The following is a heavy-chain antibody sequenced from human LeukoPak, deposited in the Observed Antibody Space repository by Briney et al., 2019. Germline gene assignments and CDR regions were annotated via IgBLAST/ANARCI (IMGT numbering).Heavy chain of an antibody. CDR2: ISHSGST. J-gene: IGHJ4*02. CDR3: ARGPDAYNAQY. Sequence: KPSETLSLTCAISGNSINSGYDWGWVRQPPGKGLEWIGSISHSGSTRYTPSLKSRVTISVDTSKNQFSLKLNSVTAADTAVYYCARGPDAYNAQYWGQGILVTVSS. CDR1: GNSINSGYD. V-gene: IGHV4-38-2*01. D-gene: IGHD5-24*01.